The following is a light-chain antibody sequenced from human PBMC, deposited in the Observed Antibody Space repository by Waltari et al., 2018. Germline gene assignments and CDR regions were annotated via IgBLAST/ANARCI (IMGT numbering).Light chain of an antibody. V-gene: IGKV1-12*01. Sequence: IQMTQSPSSVSASVGDRVIITCRASQGINNYLAWYQQKPGEAPNLLIYAASVLQTGVPSRFSGTGSGTDFTLTINNLQPEDFATYFCQQGNSFPPTFGQGTQVDVK. J-gene: IGKJ1*01. CDR3: QQGNSFPPT. CDR2: AAS. CDR1: QGINNY.